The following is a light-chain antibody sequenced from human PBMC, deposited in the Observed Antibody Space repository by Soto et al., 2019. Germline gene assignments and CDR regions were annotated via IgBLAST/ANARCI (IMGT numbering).Light chain of an antibody. CDR2: GAS. CDR1: QSVRSNS. CDR3: QQYSTSGGLT. Sequence: EIVLTQSPGTLSLSPGERATLSCRASQSVRSNSLAWYRQKPGQAPRLLIYGASSRAAGITDRVSGSGSGTDFTLTISRLEPEDFAVYYCQQYSTSGGLTFGPGTKVDIK. J-gene: IGKJ3*01. V-gene: IGKV3-20*01.